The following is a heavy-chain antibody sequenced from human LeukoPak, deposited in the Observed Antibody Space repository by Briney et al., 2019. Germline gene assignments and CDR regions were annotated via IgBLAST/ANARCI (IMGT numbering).Heavy chain of an antibody. CDR1: GCTFTSYA. CDR3: ARDYSGSYYRNTFDY. Sequence: ASVKVSCKASGCTFTSYAMHWVRQAPGQRLEWMGWINAGNGNTKYSQKFQGRVTITRDTSASTAYMELSSLRSEDTAVYYCARDYSGSYYRNTFDYWGQGTLVTVSS. D-gene: IGHD1-26*01. CDR2: INAGNGNT. V-gene: IGHV1-3*01. J-gene: IGHJ4*02.